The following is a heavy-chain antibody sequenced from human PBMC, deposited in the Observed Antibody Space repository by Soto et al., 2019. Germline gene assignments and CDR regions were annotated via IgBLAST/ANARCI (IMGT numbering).Heavy chain of an antibody. J-gene: IGHJ6*02. CDR2: IWFDGSHK. CDR3: ARHSGSSSSYCYGMDV. Sequence: QVQLVESGGGVVQPGRSLRLSCAASGFTFNTFGMHWVRQAPGKGLEWVAVIWFDGSHKYYAGSVKGRFTVSRDNPKNTLYLQMNSLSAEDTAVYYCARHSGSSSSYCYGMDVWGQGTTVTVSS. CDR1: GFTFNTFG. D-gene: IGHD2-15*01. V-gene: IGHV3-33*01.